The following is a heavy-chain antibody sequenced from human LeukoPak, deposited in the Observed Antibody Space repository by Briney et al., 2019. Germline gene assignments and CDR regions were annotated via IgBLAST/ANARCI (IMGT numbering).Heavy chain of an antibody. CDR1: GFTCSDYA. CDR3: AKDRDGYCSGGRCYGDAFDM. Sequence: GGSLRLSCAASGFTCSDYAMNWVRQAPGKGLEWVSYISSSRGNAVYYAASVRGRFTISRDDAQNSLNLQMHSLRGEDTAVYYCAKDRDGYCSGGRCYGDAFDMWGQGTTVTVSS. J-gene: IGHJ3*02. V-gene: IGHV3-48*04. CDR2: ISSSRGNAV. D-gene: IGHD2-15*01.